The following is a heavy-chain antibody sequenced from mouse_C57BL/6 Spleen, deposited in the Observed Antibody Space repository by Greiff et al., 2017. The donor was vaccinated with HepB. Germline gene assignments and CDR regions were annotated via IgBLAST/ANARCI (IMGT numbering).Heavy chain of an antibody. CDR3: ARRANYDGSSPYWYFDV. CDR2: IYPGSGST. Sequence: QVQLQQPGAELVKPGASVKMSCKASGYTFTSYWLTWVKQRPGQGLEWIGDIYPGSGSTNYNEKFKSKATLTVDTSSSTAYMQLSSLTSEDSAVYYCARRANYDGSSPYWYFDVWGTGTTVTVSS. V-gene: IGHV1-55*01. CDR1: GYTFTSYW. J-gene: IGHJ1*03. D-gene: IGHD1-1*01.